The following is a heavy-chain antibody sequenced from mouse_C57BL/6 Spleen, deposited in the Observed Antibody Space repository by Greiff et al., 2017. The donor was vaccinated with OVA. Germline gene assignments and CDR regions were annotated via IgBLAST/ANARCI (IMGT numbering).Heavy chain of an antibody. D-gene: IGHD2-3*01. CDR2: IYPGDGDT. CDR1: GYAFSSSW. Sequence: QVQLQQSGPELVKPGASVKISCKASGYAFSSSWMNWVKQRPGKGLEWIGRIYPGDGDTNYNGKFKGKATLTADKSSSTAYMQLSSLTSEDSAVYFCARWLLREGFDYWGQGTTLTVSS. CDR3: ARWLLREGFDY. J-gene: IGHJ2*01. V-gene: IGHV1-82*01.